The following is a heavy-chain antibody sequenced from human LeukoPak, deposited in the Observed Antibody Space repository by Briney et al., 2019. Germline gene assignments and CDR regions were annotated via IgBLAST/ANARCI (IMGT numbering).Heavy chain of an antibody. Sequence: PSETLSLTCTVSGGSVSSGSYYWSWIRQPPGKGLEWIGYIYYSGSTNYNPSLKSRVTISVDTSKNQFSLKLSSVTAADTAMYYCARSPSNWNYNYWGQGTLVTVSS. CDR3: ARSPSNWNYNY. CDR2: IYYSGST. CDR1: GGSVSSGSYY. V-gene: IGHV4-61*01. J-gene: IGHJ4*02. D-gene: IGHD1-7*01.